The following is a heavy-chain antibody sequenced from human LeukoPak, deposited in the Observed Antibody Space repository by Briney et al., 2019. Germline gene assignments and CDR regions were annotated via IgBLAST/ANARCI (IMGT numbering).Heavy chain of an antibody. CDR2: INSDGSST. J-gene: IGHJ4*02. CDR3: TRDRPGDDGYDY. CDR1: GFTFSSYW. D-gene: IGHD4-17*01. Sequence: GGSLRLSCAASGFTFSSYWMHWVRQAPGKGLVWVSRINSDGSSTRYADSVKGRFTISKDNAKNTLYLQMNSLRAEDTAVYYCTRDRPGDDGYDYWGQGTLVTVSS. V-gene: IGHV3-74*01.